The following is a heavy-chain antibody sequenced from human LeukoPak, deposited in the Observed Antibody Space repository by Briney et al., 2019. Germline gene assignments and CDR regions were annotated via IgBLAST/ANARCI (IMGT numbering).Heavy chain of an antibody. CDR2: VYHSGST. Sequence: PSGTLSLTCAVSGGSISSGNWWSWVRQPPGKGLEWIGEVYHSGSTNYNPSLKSRVTISVDKSKNQFSLNLSSVTAADTAVYYCARDLFMYGDYVVGYGMDVWGQGTTVTVSS. D-gene: IGHD4-17*01. CDR3: ARDLFMYGDYVVGYGMDV. CDR1: GGSISSGNW. J-gene: IGHJ6*02. V-gene: IGHV4-4*02.